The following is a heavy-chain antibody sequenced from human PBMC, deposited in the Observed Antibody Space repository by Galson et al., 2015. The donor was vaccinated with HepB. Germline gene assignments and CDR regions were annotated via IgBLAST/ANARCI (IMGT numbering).Heavy chain of an antibody. CDR2: ISGSGGST. Sequence: SLRLSCAASGFTFSSYAMSWVRRAPGKGLEWVPAISGSGGSTYYADSVKGRFTISRDNSKNTLYLQMNSLRAEDTVVYYCAKNPGRIAARPFWFDPWGQGTLVTVSS. CDR3: AKNPGRIAARPFWFDP. CDR1: GFTFSSYA. V-gene: IGHV3-23*01. D-gene: IGHD6-6*01. J-gene: IGHJ5*02.